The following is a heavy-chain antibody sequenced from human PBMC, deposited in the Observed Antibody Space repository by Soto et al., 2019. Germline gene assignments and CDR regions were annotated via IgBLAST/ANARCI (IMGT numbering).Heavy chain of an antibody. J-gene: IGHJ4*02. CDR1: GFTLSSYA. D-gene: IGHD6-19*01. V-gene: IGHV3-30-3*01. CDR3: AREVEYTSAFGISSSFDY. CDR2: ISKGGSNL. Sequence: QGQLEESGGSVVQPGRSLRLSCAASGFTLSSYAIHWVREAPGKGLEWVTVISKGGSNLYFADSVKGRFTISRDNSKNTLYLQMNSLRSEDTAVYYCAREVEYTSAFGISSSFDYWGQGTLVAVSS.